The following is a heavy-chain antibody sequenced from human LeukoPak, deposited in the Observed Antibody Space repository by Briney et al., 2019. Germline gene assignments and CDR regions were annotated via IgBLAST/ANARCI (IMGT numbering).Heavy chain of an antibody. D-gene: IGHD3-10*01. CDR1: GYTFTSYG. CDR3: ARAVPYYYGSGSYHFDY. Sequence: ASVKVSCKASGYTFTSYGISWVRQAPGQGLEWMGWISAYNGNTNYARKLQGRVTMTTDTSTSTAYMELRSLRSDDTAVYYCARAVPYYYGSGSYHFDYWGQGTLVTVSS. V-gene: IGHV1-18*01. J-gene: IGHJ4*02. CDR2: ISAYNGNT.